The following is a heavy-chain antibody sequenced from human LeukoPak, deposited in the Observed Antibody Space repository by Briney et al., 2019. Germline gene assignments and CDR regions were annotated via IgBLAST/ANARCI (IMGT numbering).Heavy chain of an antibody. CDR1: GYTLTELS. Sequence: ASVKVSCKVSGYTLTELSMHWVRQAPGKGLEWMGGFDPEDGETIYAQKFQGRVTMTEDTSTDTAYMELSSLRSEDTAVYYCATDGRLTYYYDSSGSIDAFDIWGQGTMVTVSS. CDR3: ATDGRLTYYYDSSGSIDAFDI. J-gene: IGHJ3*02. D-gene: IGHD3-22*01. CDR2: FDPEDGET. V-gene: IGHV1-24*01.